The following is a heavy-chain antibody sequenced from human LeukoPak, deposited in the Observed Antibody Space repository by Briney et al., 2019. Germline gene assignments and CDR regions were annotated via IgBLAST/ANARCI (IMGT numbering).Heavy chain of an antibody. J-gene: IGHJ4*02. CDR2: IKQDGSEK. D-gene: IGHD6-13*01. V-gene: IGHV3-7*03. Sequence: GGSLRLSCAASGFTFSSYWMSWVRQAPGKGLEWVANIKQDGSEKYYVDSVKGRFTISRDNAKNSLYLQMNSLRAEDMALYYCAKDILPTYSSSWSLDYWGQGTLVTVSS. CDR1: GFTFSSYW. CDR3: AKDILPTYSSSWSLDY.